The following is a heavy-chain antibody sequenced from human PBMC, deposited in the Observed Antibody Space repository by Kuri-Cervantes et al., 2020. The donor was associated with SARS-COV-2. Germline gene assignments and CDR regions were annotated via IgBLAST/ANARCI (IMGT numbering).Heavy chain of an antibody. V-gene: IGHV3-21*01. CDR1: GFTFSAYT. CDR2: ITRSSVYI. Sequence: GGSLRLSCVASGFTFSAYTLNWVRQAPGKGLEWVSSITRSSVYISYADSLKGRFTISRDNAKNSLYLQMNSLRAEDTAVYYCARASGPVTTFDYWGQGTLVTVSS. D-gene: IGHD4-17*01. J-gene: IGHJ4*02. CDR3: ARASGPVTTFDY.